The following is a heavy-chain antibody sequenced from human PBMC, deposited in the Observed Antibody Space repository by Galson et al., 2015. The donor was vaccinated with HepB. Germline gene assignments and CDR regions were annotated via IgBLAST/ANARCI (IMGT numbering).Heavy chain of an antibody. CDR1: GFSFNSHA. D-gene: IGHD3-3*01. J-gene: IGHJ4*02. CDR3: AKVPWLLVDFWGGAPFDF. CDR2: ITGSGGST. V-gene: IGHV3-23*01. Sequence: SLRLSCAASGFSFNSHAMSWVRQAPGKGLEWVSVITGSGGSTFYADSVKGRFTISRDNSKNTLHLQMNSLRADDTAVYYCAKVPWLLVDFWGGAPFDFWGQGTLVTVSS.